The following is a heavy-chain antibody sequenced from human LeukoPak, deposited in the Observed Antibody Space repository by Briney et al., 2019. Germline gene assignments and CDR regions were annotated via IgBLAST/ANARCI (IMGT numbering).Heavy chain of an antibody. CDR2: ISGSGGST. CDR3: AKVEGSRDFWSGYSFDY. CDR1: GFTVSSNY. D-gene: IGHD3-3*01. V-gene: IGHV3-23*01. Sequence: PGGSLRLSCAASGFTVSSNYMSWVRQAPGKGLEWVSAISGSGGSTYYADSVKGRFTISRDNSKNTLYLQMNSLRAEDTAVYYCAKVEGSRDFWSGYSFDYWGQGTLVTVSS. J-gene: IGHJ4*02.